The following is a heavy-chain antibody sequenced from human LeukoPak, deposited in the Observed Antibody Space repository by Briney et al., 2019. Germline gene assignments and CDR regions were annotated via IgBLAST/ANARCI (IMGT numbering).Heavy chain of an antibody. CDR2: ISSSSSYT. J-gene: IGHJ4*02. CDR1: GFTFSDYY. CDR3: ASGYCTNGVCYPFDY. Sequence: PGGSLRLSRAASGFTFSDYYMSWIRQAPGKGLEWVSYISSSSSYTNYADSVKGRFTISRDNAKNSLYLQMNSLRAEDTAVYYCASGYCTNGVCYPFDYWGQGTLVTVSS. V-gene: IGHV3-11*06. D-gene: IGHD2-8*01.